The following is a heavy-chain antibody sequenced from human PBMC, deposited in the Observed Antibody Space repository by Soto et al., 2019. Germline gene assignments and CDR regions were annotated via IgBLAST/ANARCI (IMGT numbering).Heavy chain of an antibody. CDR2: INAGNGNT. D-gene: IGHD3-22*01. J-gene: IGHJ3*02. V-gene: IGHV1-3*01. Sequence: GASVKVSCKASGYTFTSYAMHWVRQAPGQRLEWMGWINAGNGNTKYSQKFQGRVTITRDTSASTAYMELSSLRSEDTAVYYCARGGGYYYYDSKLNGGAFDIWGQGTMVTVSS. CDR3: ARGGGYYYYDSKLNGGAFDI. CDR1: GYTFTSYA.